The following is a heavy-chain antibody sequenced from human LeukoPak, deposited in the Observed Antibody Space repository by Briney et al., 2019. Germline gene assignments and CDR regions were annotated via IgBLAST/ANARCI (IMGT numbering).Heavy chain of an antibody. V-gene: IGHV3-30*02. D-gene: IGHD6-13*01. J-gene: IGHJ4*02. Sequence: GGSLRLSCAASGFTFSSYGMHWVRQAPGKGLEWVAFIRSDESTKYYADSVKGRFTISRDTYKNTLYLEMNSLRPEETALYYCVRYISSWAQTLLDYWGQGTLVTVSS. CDR2: IRSDESTK. CDR3: VRYISSWAQTLLDY. CDR1: GFTFSSYG.